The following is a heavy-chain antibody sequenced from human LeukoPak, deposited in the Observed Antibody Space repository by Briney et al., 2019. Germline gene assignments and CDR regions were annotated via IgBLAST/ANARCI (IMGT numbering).Heavy chain of an antibody. CDR3: AREGGYCNSGYCYISLGY. Sequence: SETLSLTCSVSGDSISIYYWSWIRQPPGKGLEWIGYIYNSGSTNYNPSLKSRVTISVDTSKNQFSLKLTSVTAADTAVYYCAREGGYCNSGYCYISLGYWGQGALLTVSS. J-gene: IGHJ4*02. D-gene: IGHD2-2*02. CDR1: GDSISIYY. CDR2: IYNSGST. V-gene: IGHV4-59*01.